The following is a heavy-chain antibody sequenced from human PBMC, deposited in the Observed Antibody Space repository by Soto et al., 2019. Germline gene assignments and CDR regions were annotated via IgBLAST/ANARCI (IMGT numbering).Heavy chain of an antibody. J-gene: IGHJ4*02. Sequence: QVQLQESGPGLVKPSQTLSLACSVSGAPINSGGYFWSWIRQLPGKGLEWIGYIHYSGSTYYNPSLKSRVVMSMDTSKNDFSLKLSSVTAADTAVFYCARGFVETAMAFDYWGQGALVTVSS. V-gene: IGHV4-31*03. D-gene: IGHD5-18*01. CDR1: GAPINSGGYF. CDR2: IHYSGST. CDR3: ARGFVETAMAFDY.